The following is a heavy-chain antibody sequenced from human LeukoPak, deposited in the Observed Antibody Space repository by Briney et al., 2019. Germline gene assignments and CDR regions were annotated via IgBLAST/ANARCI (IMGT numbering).Heavy chain of an antibody. CDR1: GGSISSSNW. CDR2: IYHSGST. V-gene: IGHV4-4*02. Sequence: SGTLSLTCAVSGGSISSSNWWSWVRQPPGKGLEWIGEIYHSGSTNYNPSLKGRVTISVDKSKNQFSLKLSSVTAADTAVYYCARYYYDSSGYFDYWGQGTLVTVSS. CDR3: ARYYYDSSGYFDY. D-gene: IGHD3-22*01. J-gene: IGHJ4*02.